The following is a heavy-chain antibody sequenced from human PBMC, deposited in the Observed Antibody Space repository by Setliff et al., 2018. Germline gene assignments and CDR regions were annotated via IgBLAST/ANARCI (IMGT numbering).Heavy chain of an antibody. CDR1: GYRFTTYW. V-gene: IGHV5-51*01. CDR3: ARLGAPASHDAFDI. D-gene: IGHD6-25*01. J-gene: IGHJ3*02. Sequence: LGESLKISCKGSGYRFTTYWIGWVRQMPGKGLEWMGIVFSGDSDTRYSPSFQGQVTMSADKSINTAYLQWSSMKASGTAMYYCARLGAPASHDAFDIWGQGTMVTVSS. CDR2: VFSGDSDT.